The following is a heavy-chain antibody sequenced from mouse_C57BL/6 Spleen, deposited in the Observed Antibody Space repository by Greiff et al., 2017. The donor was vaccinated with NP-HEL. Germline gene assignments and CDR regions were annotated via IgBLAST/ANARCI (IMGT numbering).Heavy chain of an antibody. CDR2: IDPSDSET. CDR1: GYTFTSYW. CDR3: ARLDTTVVDY. V-gene: IGHV1-52*01. Sequence: QVQLQQPGAELVRPGSSVKLSCKASGYTFTSYWMHWVKQRPIQGLEWIGNIDPSDSETHYNQKFKDKATLTVDKSSSTAYMQLSSLTSEDSAVYYCARLDTTVVDYWGHGTTLTVSS. D-gene: IGHD1-1*01. J-gene: IGHJ2*01.